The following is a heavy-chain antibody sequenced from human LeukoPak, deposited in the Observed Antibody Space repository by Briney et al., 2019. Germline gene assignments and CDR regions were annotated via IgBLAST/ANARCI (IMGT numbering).Heavy chain of an antibody. V-gene: IGHV1-2*02. Sequence: GASVKVSCKASGYTFTGYYMHWVRQAPGQGLEWMGWINPNSGGTNYAQKFQGRVTMTRDTSISTAYMELSRLRSDDTAVYYCARAYRMITFGGVIAYHYWGQGTLVTVSS. D-gene: IGHD3-16*02. J-gene: IGHJ4*02. CDR2: INPNSGGT. CDR1: GYTFTGYY. CDR3: ARAYRMITFGGVIAYHY.